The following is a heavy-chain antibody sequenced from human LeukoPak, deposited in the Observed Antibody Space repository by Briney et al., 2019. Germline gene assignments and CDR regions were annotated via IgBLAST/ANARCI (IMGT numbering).Heavy chain of an antibody. CDR3: AKVLYAGRDY. Sequence: GGSLRLSCAATGFTFNTYYIHWVRQAPGKGLVWVSRVNTDGSSSNYADSVKGRFTISRDNAKNTVYLQMNSLRAEDTAVYYCAKVLYAGRDYWGQGTLVTVSS. V-gene: IGHV3-74*01. J-gene: IGHJ4*02. CDR1: GFTFNTYY. CDR2: VNTDGSSS. D-gene: IGHD4-23*01.